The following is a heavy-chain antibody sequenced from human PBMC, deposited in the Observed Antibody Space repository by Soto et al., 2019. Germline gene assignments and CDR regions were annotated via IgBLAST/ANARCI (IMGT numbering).Heavy chain of an antibody. J-gene: IGHJ4*02. D-gene: IGHD6-19*01. CDR2: ISGSGGSK. CDR3: AKMVGAVAGYFDY. V-gene: IGHV3-23*01. Sequence: EVQLLESGGGLVQPGGSLRLSCAASGFTFSSYAMSWVRQAPGKGLEWVSTISGSGGSKYYADSVKGRFTIPRDNSKNTLYLQMNSLRAEDTAVHYCAKMVGAVAGYFDYWGQGTLVTVSS. CDR1: GFTFSSYA.